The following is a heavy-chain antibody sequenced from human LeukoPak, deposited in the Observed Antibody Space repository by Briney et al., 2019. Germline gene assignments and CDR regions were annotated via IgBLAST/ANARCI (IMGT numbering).Heavy chain of an antibody. CDR3: VKDRAQHLRHYYYYGMDV. J-gene: IGHJ6*02. V-gene: IGHV3-30*18. CDR2: ISYDGTDK. Sequence: QPGGSLRLSCAASGFTFSSYGMHWVRQAPGKGLEWVAVISYDGTDKFYGDSVKGRFTISRDNSQNTLYLDMKSLRDEDTAIYYCVKDRAQHLRHYYYYGMDVWGQGTTVTVSS. CDR1: GFTFSSYG. D-gene: IGHD4-17*01.